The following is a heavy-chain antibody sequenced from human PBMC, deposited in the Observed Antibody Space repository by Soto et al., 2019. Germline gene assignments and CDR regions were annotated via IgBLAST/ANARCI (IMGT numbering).Heavy chain of an antibody. V-gene: IGHV4-59*01. D-gene: IGHD6-13*01. CDR2: IYFTGNT. Sequence: SETLSLTCTVSGGSLSGYYWSWIRQPPGKGLEWVGYIYFTGNTNYNPSLQSRLSLSVDTSNNQFSLNLGSVTAADTAVYYRARGEAGADYWGPGTLVTVSS. J-gene: IGHJ4*02. CDR3: ARGEAGADY. CDR1: GGSLSGYY.